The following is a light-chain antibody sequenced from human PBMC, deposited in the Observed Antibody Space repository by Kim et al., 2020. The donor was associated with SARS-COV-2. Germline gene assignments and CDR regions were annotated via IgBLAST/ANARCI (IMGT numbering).Light chain of an antibody. CDR2: DVT. CDR1: SSDVGGYNY. Sequence: QSITITFTGTSSDVGGYNYFSCYQQHPGKAPKLMIYDVTKRPSGVSNRFSGSKSGNTASLTISGLQAEDEADYYCSSYTASSTFLFGGGTKVTVL. V-gene: IGLV2-14*03. J-gene: IGLJ2*01. CDR3: SSYTASSTFL.